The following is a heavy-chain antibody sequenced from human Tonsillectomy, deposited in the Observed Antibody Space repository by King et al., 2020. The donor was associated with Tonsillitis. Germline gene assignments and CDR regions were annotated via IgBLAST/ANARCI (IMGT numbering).Heavy chain of an antibody. D-gene: IGHD5-18*01. CDR3: ASPRGFSYGYFDY. CDR1: GSSCRTGSAY. J-gene: IGHJ4*02. Sequence: QLQESGPGLVRPSATLALTFSVSGSSCRTGSAYGSWSRESPGKGLEWIGWSYNSASTYHNPSLKSRVTISVDTSKNHFSLTLSSVTAADTAVYYCASPRGFSYGYFDYWGQGTPVTVSS. CDR2: SYNSAST. V-gene: IGHV4-39*02.